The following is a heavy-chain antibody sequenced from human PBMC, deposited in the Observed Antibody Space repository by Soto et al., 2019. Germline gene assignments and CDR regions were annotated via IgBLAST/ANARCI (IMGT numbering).Heavy chain of an antibody. CDR3: AREPRDDYRISGGFDY. V-gene: IGHV3-11*01. CDR1: GFTFSDYY. J-gene: IGHJ4*02. D-gene: IGHD4-4*01. Sequence: QVQLVESGGGLVKPGGSLRLSCVASGFTFSDYYMSWFRQAPGKGLEWVSYISSGGSVIYSADSMKGRFTISRDNAKNSLYLQVNRLRAEDTAVYHCAREPRDDYRISGGFDYWGQGNLVTVSS. CDR2: ISSGGSVI.